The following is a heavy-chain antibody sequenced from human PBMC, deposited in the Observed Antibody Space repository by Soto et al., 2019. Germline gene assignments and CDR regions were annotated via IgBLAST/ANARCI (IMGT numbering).Heavy chain of an antibody. CDR2: IYYSGST. Sequence: PSETLSLTCTVSGGSVSSGSYYWSWIRQPPGKGLEWIGYIYYSGSTNYNPSLKSRVTISVDTSKNQFSLNLSSVTAADTAVYYCARTYYDFWSGSQRGTFDYWGQGTLVTVSS. CDR1: GGSVSSGSYY. J-gene: IGHJ4*02. CDR3: ARTYYDFWSGSQRGTFDY. V-gene: IGHV4-61*01. D-gene: IGHD3-3*01.